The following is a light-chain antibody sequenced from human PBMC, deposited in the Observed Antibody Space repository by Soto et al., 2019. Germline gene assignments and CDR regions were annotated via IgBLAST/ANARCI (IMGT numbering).Light chain of an antibody. Sequence: AIRMTQSPSSFSASTGDRATITCRASQGISSYLAWYQQKPGKAPKLLIYAASTLQSGVPSRFSGSGSGTDFTLTISCLQSEDFATYYCQQYYSYPLTFGQGTKVDIK. CDR3: QQYYSYPLT. CDR1: QGISSY. V-gene: IGKV1-8*01. J-gene: IGKJ1*01. CDR2: AAS.